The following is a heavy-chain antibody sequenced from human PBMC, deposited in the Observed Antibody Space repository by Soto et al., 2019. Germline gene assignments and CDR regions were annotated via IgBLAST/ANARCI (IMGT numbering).Heavy chain of an antibody. CDR3: AKIGLGYCTNGVCEHFDY. CDR2: ISYDGSNK. V-gene: IGHV3-30*18. D-gene: IGHD2-8*01. J-gene: IGHJ4*02. CDR1: GFTFSSYG. Sequence: GGSLRLSCAASGFTFSSYGMHWFRQAPGKGLEWVAVISYDGSNKYYADSVKGRFTISRDNSKNTLYLQMNSLRAEDTAVYYCAKIGLGYCTNGVCEHFDYWGQGTLVTVSS.